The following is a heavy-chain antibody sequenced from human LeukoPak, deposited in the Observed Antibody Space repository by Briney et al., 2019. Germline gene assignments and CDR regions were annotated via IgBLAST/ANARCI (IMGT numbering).Heavy chain of an antibody. CDR2: ISGSGGST. CDR1: GFTFNNYA. J-gene: IGHJ2*01. Sequence: GGSLRLSCAASGFTFNNYAMTWVRQAPGKGLEWVSAISGSGGSTYYADSGKGRFTISRDNSKNTLYLQMNSLRAEDTAIYYCATTLTPYWYFDLWGRGTLVTVSS. V-gene: IGHV3-23*01. CDR3: ATTLTPYWYFDL.